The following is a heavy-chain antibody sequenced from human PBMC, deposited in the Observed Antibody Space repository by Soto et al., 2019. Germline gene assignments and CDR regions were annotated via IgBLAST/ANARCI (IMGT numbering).Heavy chain of an antibody. Sequence: GGSLRLSCAASGFTFSSYAMTWVRQAPGKGLEWVSGISGSGGSTYYADSVKGRFTISRDNSKNTLYLQMNSLRAEDTAVYYCAKGVSYDFWSGFFGYWGQGTLVTVSS. J-gene: IGHJ4*02. D-gene: IGHD3-3*01. V-gene: IGHV3-23*01. CDR3: AKGVSYDFWSGFFGY. CDR1: GFTFSSYA. CDR2: ISGSGGST.